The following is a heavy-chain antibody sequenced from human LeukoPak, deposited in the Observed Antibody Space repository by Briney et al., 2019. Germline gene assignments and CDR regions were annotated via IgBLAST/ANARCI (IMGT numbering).Heavy chain of an antibody. CDR1: GGSFSRYY. CDR3: ATGDGYNSFDY. CDR2: IYTSGST. V-gene: IGHV4-4*07. J-gene: IGHJ4*02. Sequence: ETLSLTCTVSGGSFSRYYWSWIRQPAGKGLEWIGRIYTSGSTNYNSSLKSRVTMSVDTSKNQVSLKLSSVTAADTAVYYCATGDGYNSFDYWGQGTLVTVSS. D-gene: IGHD5-24*01.